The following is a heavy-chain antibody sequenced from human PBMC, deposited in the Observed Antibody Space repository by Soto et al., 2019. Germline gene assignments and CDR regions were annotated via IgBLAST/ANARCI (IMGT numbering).Heavy chain of an antibody. CDR2: FDPEAGET. J-gene: IGHJ6*03. V-gene: IGHV1-24*01. CDR1: GYTLTELS. CDR3: ATGLNNCAFFMVV. Sequence: ASVKVSCKVSGYTLTELSMHWVRQAPGKGLEWMGGFDPEAGETIYAQKSQGRVTMNEDTATDTAYMDRSSLTSKDTAVYYCATGLNNCAFFMVVWGKGTTVTVSS. D-gene: IGHD1-20*01.